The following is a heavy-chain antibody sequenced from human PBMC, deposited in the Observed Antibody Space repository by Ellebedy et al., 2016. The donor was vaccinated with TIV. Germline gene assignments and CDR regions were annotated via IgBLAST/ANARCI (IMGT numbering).Heavy chain of an antibody. V-gene: IGHV3-23*01. CDR2: VSANGGST. Sequence: GESLKISXAASGFIFSSYAMTWVRQAPGKGLDWVSAVSANGGSTYYADSVKGRFTISRDNSKNTLYLQMNSLRVEDTAVYYCATPSYSSSWYVGYWGQGTLVTVYS. CDR1: GFIFSSYA. J-gene: IGHJ4*02. CDR3: ATPSYSSSWYVGY. D-gene: IGHD6-13*01.